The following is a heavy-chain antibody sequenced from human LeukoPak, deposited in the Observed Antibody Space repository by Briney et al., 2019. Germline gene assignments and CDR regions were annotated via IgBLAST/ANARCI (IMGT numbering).Heavy chain of an antibody. V-gene: IGHV3-21*06. CDR1: GFTFNKYG. CDR3: VQGWRDN. J-gene: IGHJ4*02. CDR2: ISSTGGGT. D-gene: IGHD1-1*01. Sequence: GGTLRLSCVGSGFTFNKYGMNWVRQAPGKGLDWVASISSTGGGTYYAASVRGRFTISRDNAKNSLYLQLNTLRAEDTAVYYCVQGWRDNWGQGTLVTVSS.